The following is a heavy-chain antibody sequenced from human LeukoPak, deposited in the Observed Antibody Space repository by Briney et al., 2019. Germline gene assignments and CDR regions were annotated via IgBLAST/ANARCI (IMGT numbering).Heavy chain of an antibody. J-gene: IGHJ4*02. CDR2: IYYTGST. D-gene: IGHD5-12*01. V-gene: IGHV4-59*01. Sequence: SETLSLTCTVSGGSISTYYWSWIRQPPGKGLEWIGYIYYTGSTNYNPSLKSRVTISVDTSKNQFSLKLNSVTAADTAVYYCARVVATMEIHFDYWGQGTLVTVSS. CDR3: ARVVATMEIHFDY. CDR1: GGSISTYY.